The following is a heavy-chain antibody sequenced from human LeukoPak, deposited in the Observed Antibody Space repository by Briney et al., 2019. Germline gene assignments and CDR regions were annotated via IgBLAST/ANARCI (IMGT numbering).Heavy chain of an antibody. CDR2: MNPNSGNT. J-gene: IGHJ6*03. CDR1: GYTFTSYD. D-gene: IGHD2-2*01. Sequence: ASVKVSCKASGYTFTSYDINWVRQANGQGLEWMGWMNPNSGNTGYAQKFQGRVTMTRNTSISTAYMELSSLRSEDTAVYYCARAGVGVVVPAAAYYYYYYMDVWGKGTTVTVSS. V-gene: IGHV1-8*01. CDR3: ARAGVGVVVPAAAYYYYYYMDV.